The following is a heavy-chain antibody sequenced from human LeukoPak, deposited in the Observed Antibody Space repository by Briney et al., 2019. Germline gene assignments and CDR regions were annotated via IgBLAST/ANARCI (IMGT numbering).Heavy chain of an antibody. J-gene: IGHJ4*02. CDR2: IYYSGNT. V-gene: IGHV4-59*04. CDR3: ARQTGSGLFILP. Sequence: SETLSLTCTVSGGSISSYYWSWIRQPPGKGLEWIGSIYYSGNTYYNASLKSQVSISIDTSKNQFSLKLTSVTAADTAVYYCARQTGSGLFILPGGQGTLVTVSS. CDR1: GGSISSYY. D-gene: IGHD3/OR15-3a*01.